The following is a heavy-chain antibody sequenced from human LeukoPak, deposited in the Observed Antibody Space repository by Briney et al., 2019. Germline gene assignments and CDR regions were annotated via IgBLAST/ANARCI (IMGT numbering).Heavy chain of an antibody. CDR2: IDSSSSYI. CDR3: ARPGITGTMGYGAFDI. Sequence: KPGGYLRLCCAAAGFTCSSYSINWARQAPVKGLEWVSSIDSSSSYIYYAASVQGRFSISRDNAKNSLFLQMNSLRVEDTAVYYCARPGITGTMGYGAFDIWGQGTRVTVSS. CDR1: GFTCSSYS. J-gene: IGHJ3*02. D-gene: IGHD1-7*01. V-gene: IGHV3-21*01.